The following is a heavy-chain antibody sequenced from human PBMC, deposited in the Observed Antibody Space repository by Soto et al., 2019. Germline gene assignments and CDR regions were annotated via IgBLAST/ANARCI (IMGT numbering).Heavy chain of an antibody. CDR3: ARGGYFDGSNYLAY. Sequence: ASVKVSCKASGYTFDTYAILWVRQAPGQRPEWMGWLNTGNGNTKYSPKLQGRVTMTRDTSASTAYLELSSLKSEDTAVYYCARGGYFDGSNYLAYWGLGTLVTVSS. D-gene: IGHD3-22*01. CDR2: LNTGNGNT. CDR1: GYTFDTYA. J-gene: IGHJ4*02. V-gene: IGHV1-3*04.